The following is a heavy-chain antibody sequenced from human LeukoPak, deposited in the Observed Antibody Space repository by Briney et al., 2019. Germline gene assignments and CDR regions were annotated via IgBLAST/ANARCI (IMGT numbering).Heavy chain of an antibody. J-gene: IGHJ6*03. D-gene: IGHD1-20*01. Sequence: SETLSLTCTVSGGSISSYYWSWIRQPPGKGLEWIGYIYYSGSTNYNPSLKSRVTISVDTSKNQFSLKLSSVTAADTAVYYCARVKYNWNHAYYYYYMDVWGKGTTVTVS. CDR3: ARVKYNWNHAYYYYYMDV. V-gene: IGHV4-59*01. CDR2: IYYSGST. CDR1: GGSISSYY.